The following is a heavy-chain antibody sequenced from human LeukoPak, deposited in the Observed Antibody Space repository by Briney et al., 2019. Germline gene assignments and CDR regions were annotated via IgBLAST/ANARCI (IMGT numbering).Heavy chain of an antibody. D-gene: IGHD3-3*01. CDR1: GGSITNYF. V-gene: IGHV4-59*01. J-gene: IGHJ5*02. CDR3: AREPSWSGWFGP. CDR2: IYYNGST. Sequence: SETLSLTCTVSGGSITNYFWSWIRQPPGKGLEWIGFIYYNGSTNYNPSLKSRVTISVDTSKSQFSLKVSSVTAADTAVYYCAREPSWSGWFGPWGQGTLVTVSS.